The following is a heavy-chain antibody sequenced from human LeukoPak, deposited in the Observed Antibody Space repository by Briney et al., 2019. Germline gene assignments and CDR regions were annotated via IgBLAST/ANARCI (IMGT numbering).Heavy chain of an antibody. J-gene: IGHJ2*01. CDR2: IYQSGST. CDR3: ARDRELSYSDTSGYWYFEL. Sequence: PSETLSLTCTVSGYSISSGYYWGWIRQPPGKGLEWIGSIYQSGSTYYNPSLKSRVTISADMSKNQFSLKLSSVTAADTAVYYCARDRELSYSDTSGYWYFELWGRGTLVTVSS. D-gene: IGHD3-22*01. CDR1: GYSISSGYY. V-gene: IGHV4-38-2*02.